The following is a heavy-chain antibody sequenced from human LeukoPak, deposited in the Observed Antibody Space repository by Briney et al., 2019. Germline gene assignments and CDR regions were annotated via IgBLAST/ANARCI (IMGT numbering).Heavy chain of an antibody. V-gene: IGHV3-23*01. CDR2: ITASGGDS. CDR3: ARRGLQGFCSVNSCHSFFDS. J-gene: IGHJ5*01. CDR1: GFSFSRHS. Sequence: GGSLRLSCVASGFSFSRHSISWVRQAPGKGLEWVSAITASGGDSFYAESVEGRFSVSRDDSKSTVFLQMSSLTADDTGLYFCARRGLQGFCSVNSCHSFFDSWGRGTRVIVSS. D-gene: IGHD2-15*01.